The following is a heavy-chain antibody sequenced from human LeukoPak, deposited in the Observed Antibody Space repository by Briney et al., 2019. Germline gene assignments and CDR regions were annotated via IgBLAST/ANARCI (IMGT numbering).Heavy chain of an antibody. D-gene: IGHD4-17*01. V-gene: IGHV1-18*01. CDR2: ISAYNGNT. J-gene: IGHJ4*02. Sequence: ASVKVSCKSSGYTFTSYGISWVRQPPGQGLERMGWISAYNGNTNYAQKLQGRVTMTTHTSTRTADMELRSLRSDDTAVYYCARGMTTVTTPADYGGQETLVTVSS. CDR1: GYTFTSYG. CDR3: ARGMTTVTTPADY.